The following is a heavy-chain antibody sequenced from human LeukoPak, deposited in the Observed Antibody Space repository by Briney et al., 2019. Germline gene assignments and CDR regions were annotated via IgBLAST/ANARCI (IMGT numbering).Heavy chain of an antibody. CDR1: GYTFTSYG. CDR2: ISAYNGNT. D-gene: IGHD6-6*01. J-gene: IGHJ6*03. CDR3: AREFSGVSSSTADYYYYMDV. Sequence: GASVKVSCKASGYTFTSYGISWVRQAPGQGLEWMGWISAYNGNTNYAQKLQGRVTMTTDTFTSTAYMELRSLRSDDTAVYYCAREFSGVSSSTADYYYYMDVWGKGTTVTVSS. V-gene: IGHV1-18*01.